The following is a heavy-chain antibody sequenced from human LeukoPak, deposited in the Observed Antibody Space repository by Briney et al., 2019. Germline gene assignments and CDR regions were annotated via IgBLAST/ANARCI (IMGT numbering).Heavy chain of an antibody. D-gene: IGHD1-7*01. J-gene: IGHJ4*02. V-gene: IGHV1-69*01. Sequence: SVTVSCKASGGTFSSYAISWVRQAPGQGLEWMGGIIPIFGTANYAQKFQGRVTITADESTSTAYMELSSLRSEDTAVYYCASGRTGTTSYFDYWGQGTLVTVSS. CDR2: IIPIFGTA. CDR3: ASGRTGTTSYFDY. CDR1: GGTFSSYA.